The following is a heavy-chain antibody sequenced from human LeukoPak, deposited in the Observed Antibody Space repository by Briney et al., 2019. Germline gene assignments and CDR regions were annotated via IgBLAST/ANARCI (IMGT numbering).Heavy chain of an antibody. D-gene: IGHD1-26*01. J-gene: IGHJ5*02. CDR2: LNKKMDTA. CDR3: VRERIYYSDLAYKQRENFDP. V-gene: IGHV3-74*01. Sequence: GASLRLSCAASGFTFRLYWMHWVRQGPGKGLMWVSRLNKKMDTADSADSVKGRFTMSLDNAKGKVFLEMRGPTVEDTAIYFCVRERIYYSDLAYKQRENFDPWGRGTLVTVSS. CDR1: GFTFRLYW.